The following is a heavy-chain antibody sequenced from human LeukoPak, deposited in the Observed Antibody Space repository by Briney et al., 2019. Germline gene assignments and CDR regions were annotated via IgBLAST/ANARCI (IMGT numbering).Heavy chain of an antibody. CDR2: ISSSSTYI. Sequence: GGSLRLSCAASGFIFSSFGMHWVRQAPGKGLEWVSSISSSSTYIYYADSVKGRFTISRDNAKNSLYLQMNSLRAEDTAVYYCARDSLYYFNYWGQGTLVTVSS. CDR3: ARDSLYYFNY. D-gene: IGHD3-10*01. CDR1: GFIFSSFG. V-gene: IGHV3-21*01. J-gene: IGHJ4*02.